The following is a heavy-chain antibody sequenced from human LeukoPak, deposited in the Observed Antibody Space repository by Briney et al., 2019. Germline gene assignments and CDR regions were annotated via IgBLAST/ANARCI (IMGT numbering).Heavy chain of an antibody. D-gene: IGHD3-3*01. CDR3: ATIRGVIGYMDV. CDR2: ISSSGDFI. CDR1: GFTFSTYA. V-gene: IGHV3-21*01. Sequence: PGGSLRLSCATSGFTFSTYAMNWVRQAPGKGLGWVSSISSSGDFIYYADSLKGRFTISRDNAKNSLYLQINSLRAEDTAVYYCATIRGVIGYMDVWGKGTTVTVSS. J-gene: IGHJ6*03.